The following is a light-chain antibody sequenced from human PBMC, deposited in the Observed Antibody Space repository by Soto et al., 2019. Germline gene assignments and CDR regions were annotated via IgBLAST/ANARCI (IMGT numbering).Light chain of an antibody. CDR3: QSYDSGVSASV. Sequence: QSVLTQPPSVSGAPGQRVTISCTGSSSNIGAGYDVHWYQQLPGTAPKLLIYSDVNRPSGVPYRFSASKSGTSASLTITGLQTEDEAHYYCQSYDSGVSASVFGGGTKLTVL. V-gene: IGLV1-40*01. CDR1: SSNIGAGYD. CDR2: SDV. J-gene: IGLJ2*01.